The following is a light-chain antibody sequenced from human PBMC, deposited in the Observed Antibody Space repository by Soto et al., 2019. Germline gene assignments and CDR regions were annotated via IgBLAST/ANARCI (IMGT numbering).Light chain of an antibody. V-gene: IGLV1-47*01. CDR2: KNN. CDR1: SSNIGSNY. Sequence: QSVLTQPPSASGTPGQRVTISCSGSSSNIGSNYVYWYQQLPGTAPKLLIYKNNQRPSGVPDRFSGSKSGTSASLAISGLRSEDEADFYCAVWDDSLSGPLFGGGTKVTVL. J-gene: IGLJ2*01. CDR3: AVWDDSLSGPL.